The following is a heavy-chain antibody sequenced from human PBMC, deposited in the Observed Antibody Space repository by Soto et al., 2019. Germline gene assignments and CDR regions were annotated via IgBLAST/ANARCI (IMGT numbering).Heavy chain of an antibody. V-gene: IGHV4-59*01. D-gene: IGHD2-2*01. Sequence: PSETLSLTCTVSGGSISSYYWSWIRQPPGKGLEWIGYIYYSGSTNYNPSLKSRVTISVDTSKNQFSLKLSSVTAADTAVYYCARVIAYCSSTSCSHGSSYYYYYGMDVWGQGTTVTVSS. CDR1: GGSISSYY. CDR2: IYYSGST. J-gene: IGHJ6*02. CDR3: ARVIAYCSSTSCSHGSSYYYYYGMDV.